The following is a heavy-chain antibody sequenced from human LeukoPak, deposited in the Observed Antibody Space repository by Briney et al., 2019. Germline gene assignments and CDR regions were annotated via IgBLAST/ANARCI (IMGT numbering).Heavy chain of an antibody. D-gene: IGHD1-1*01. CDR1: GGSFSDYY. V-gene: IGHV4-34*01. Sequence: SETLSLTCAVYGGSFSDYYWSWIRQPPGKGLEWIGEINHSGSTNYNPSLKSRVTISVDTSKNQFSLKLNSVTAADTAVYYCARRSDWNYFDLWGRGTLVTVSS. J-gene: IGHJ2*01. CDR3: ARRSDWNYFDL. CDR2: INHSGST.